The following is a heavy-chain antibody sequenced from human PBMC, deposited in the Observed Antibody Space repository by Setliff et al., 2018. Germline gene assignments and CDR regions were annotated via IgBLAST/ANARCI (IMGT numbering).Heavy chain of an antibody. CDR3: ARGPCSSTSCYAAY. D-gene: IGHD2-2*01. CDR1: GGSFSGYY. CDR2: INHSGST. Sequence: SETLSLTCAVYGGSFSGYYWSWIRQPPGKGLEWIGEINHSGSTNYNPSLKSRVTISVDTSKNQFALKVNSVTAADTAVYYCARGPCSSTSCYAAYWGQGTLVPVSS. V-gene: IGHV4-34*01. J-gene: IGHJ4*02.